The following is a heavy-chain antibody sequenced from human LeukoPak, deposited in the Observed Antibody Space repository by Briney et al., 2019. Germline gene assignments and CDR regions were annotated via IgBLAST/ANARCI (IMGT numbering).Heavy chain of an antibody. Sequence: GGSLRLSCAISGITLSNYGMSWVRQPPGKWLEWVAGLSASGGSTNYADSVKGRFTISRDNPKNTLYLQMNSLRAEDTAVYFCAKRGVVIRVILVGFHKEAYYFDSWGQGALVTVSS. CDR3: AKRGVVIRVILVGFHKEAYYFDS. D-gene: IGHD3-10*01. CDR2: LSASGGST. J-gene: IGHJ4*02. V-gene: IGHV3-23*01. CDR1: GITLSNYG.